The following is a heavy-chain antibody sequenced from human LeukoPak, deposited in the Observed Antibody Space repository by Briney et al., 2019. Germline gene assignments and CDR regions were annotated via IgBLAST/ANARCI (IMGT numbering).Heavy chain of an antibody. Sequence: SETLSLTCTVSGGSISNYYWSWIRQPPGKGLEWIGYVSYSGSTNYSPSLKSRVTISVDTSKNQFSLKLSSVTAADTAVYYCASVGTTMVYWGQGTLVTVSS. CDR2: VSYSGST. D-gene: IGHD1-7*01. J-gene: IGHJ4*02. CDR3: ASVGTTMVY. CDR1: GGSISNYY. V-gene: IGHV4-59*12.